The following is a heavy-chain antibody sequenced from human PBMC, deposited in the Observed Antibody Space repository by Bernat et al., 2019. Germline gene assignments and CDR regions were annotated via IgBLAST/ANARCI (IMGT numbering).Heavy chain of an antibody. CDR1: GFTFSSYA. V-gene: IGHV3-23*04. D-gene: IGHD5-18*01. CDR3: AKVRVRGDTASYFDY. Sequence: VQLVESGGGVVQPGRSLRLSCAASGFTFSSYAMSWVRQAPGKGLEWVSAISGSGGSTYYADSVKGRFTISRDNSKNSLYLQMNSLRAEDTAVYYCAKVRVRGDTASYFDYWGQGTLVTVSS. CDR2: ISGSGGST. J-gene: IGHJ4*02.